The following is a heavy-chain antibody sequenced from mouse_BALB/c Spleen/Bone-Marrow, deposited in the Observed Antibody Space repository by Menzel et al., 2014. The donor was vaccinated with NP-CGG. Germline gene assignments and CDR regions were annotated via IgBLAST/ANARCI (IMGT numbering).Heavy chain of an antibody. Sequence: EVKLVESRGGLVQPGGSRKLSCAASGFTFSSFGMHCVRQAPEKGLERVAYISSGSTAICYADTVKGRFTISRDNPKNTLFLQMTSLRSEDTAMYYCARGGNWDDFDVWGAGTAVTVTS. CDR3: ARGGNWDDFDV. CDR2: ISSGSTAI. J-gene: IGHJ1*01. V-gene: IGHV5-17*02. D-gene: IGHD4-1*01. CDR1: GFTFSSFG.